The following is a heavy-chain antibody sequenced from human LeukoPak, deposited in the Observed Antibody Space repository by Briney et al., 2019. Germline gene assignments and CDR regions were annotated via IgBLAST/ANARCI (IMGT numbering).Heavy chain of an antibody. CDR3: ARVDTSGFYP. J-gene: IGHJ5*02. Sequence: GGSLRLSCAAAGFTFSSYEINWVRQAPGKGLEWVSSISSSGSTIYYADSVKGRFTISRDNAKNSLYLQMNSLRAEDTAVYCCARVDTSGFYPWGQGTLVTVSS. CDR2: ISSSGSTI. CDR1: GFTFSSYE. V-gene: IGHV3-48*03. D-gene: IGHD3-22*01.